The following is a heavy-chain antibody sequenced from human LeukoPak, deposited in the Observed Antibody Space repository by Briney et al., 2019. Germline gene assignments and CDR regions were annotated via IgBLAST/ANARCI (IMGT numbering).Heavy chain of an antibody. D-gene: IGHD6-13*01. V-gene: IGHV4-59*01. J-gene: IGHJ5*02. CDR1: GGSISSYH. CDR3: ARARDVGAAAGTVGWFDP. Sequence: RPSETLSLTCTVSGGSISSYHWSWIRQPPGKGLEWIGYIYYSGSTNHNPSLKSRVTISVDTSKNQFSLKLSSVTAADTAVYYCARARDVGAAAGTVGWFDPWGQGTLVTVSS. CDR2: IYYSGST.